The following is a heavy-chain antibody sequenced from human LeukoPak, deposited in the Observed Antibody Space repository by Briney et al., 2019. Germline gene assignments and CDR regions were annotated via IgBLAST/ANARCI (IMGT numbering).Heavy chain of an antibody. CDR3: AKGSFGELLNNWFDP. Sequence: GGSLRLSCAASGFPFSSYAMSWVRQAPGKGLEWVSLISASGGSTYYADSVMGWFTISRNSRNTLYLQMNSLRAEDTAVYYCAKGSFGELLNNWFDPWGQGTLVTVSS. J-gene: IGHJ5*02. CDR2: ISASGGST. V-gene: IGHV3-23*01. CDR1: GFPFSSYA. D-gene: IGHD3-10*01.